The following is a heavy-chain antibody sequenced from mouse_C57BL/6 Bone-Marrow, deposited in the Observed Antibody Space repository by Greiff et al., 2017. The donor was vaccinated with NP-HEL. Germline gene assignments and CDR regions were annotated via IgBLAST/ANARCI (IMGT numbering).Heavy chain of an antibody. CDR3: AREGLGRLRRTGWFAY. CDR2: IDPSGSYT. J-gene: IGHJ3*01. Sequence: QVQLQQPGAELVKPGASVKLSCKASGYTFTSYWMQWVKQRPGQGLEWIGEIDPSGSYTNYTSKFKGQATLTVDNSSSTANMQLSSLTSEDSAVYYCAREGLGRLRRTGWFAYWGQGTLVTVSA. CDR1: GYTFTSYW. D-gene: IGHD2-4*01. V-gene: IGHV1-50*01.